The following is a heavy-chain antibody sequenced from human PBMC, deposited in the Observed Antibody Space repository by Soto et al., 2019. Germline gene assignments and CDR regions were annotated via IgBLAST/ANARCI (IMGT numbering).Heavy chain of an antibody. Sequence: GGSLRLSCAASGFAFTNAWMNWVRQAPGKGLEWVGRITRTTDGGTTDYAAPVKGRFTISRDDSKNTLYLQMNSLKTEDTAVYYCCTGLGTYHSRFDYWGLGTLVPVSS. V-gene: IGHV3-15*07. D-gene: IGHD3-16*01. CDR3: CTGLGTYHSRFDY. CDR1: GFAFTNAW. CDR2: ITRTTDGGTT. J-gene: IGHJ4*02.